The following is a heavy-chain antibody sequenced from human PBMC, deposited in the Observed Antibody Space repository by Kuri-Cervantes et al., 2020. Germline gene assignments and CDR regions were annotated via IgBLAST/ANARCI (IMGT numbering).Heavy chain of an antibody. CDR2: IYYSGST. CDR1: GGSISSSSYY. J-gene: IGHJ6*02. D-gene: IGHD4-11*01. V-gene: IGHV4-30-4*01. Sequence: SETLSLTCTVSGGSISSSSYYWSWIRQPPGKGLEWIGYIYYSGSTYYNPSLKSRVTISVDTSKNQFSLKLSSVTAADTAVYYCARDLTTVTTGYYYYGMDVWGQGTTVTVSS. CDR3: ARDLTTVTTGYYYYGMDV.